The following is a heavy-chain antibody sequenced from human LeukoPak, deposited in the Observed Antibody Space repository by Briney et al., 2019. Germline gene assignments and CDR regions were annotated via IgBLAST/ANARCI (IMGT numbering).Heavy chain of an antibody. D-gene: IGHD6-19*01. CDR2: ISNSGGST. J-gene: IGHJ4*02. V-gene: IGHV3-23*01. CDR3: AKYDGGTYNSGPVYFDY. Sequence: GGSLSLSCAASGFTFSNYAMSWVRQAPGKGLEWVSSISNSGGSTFYADSVKGRFTISRDGSKNTLYLQMNSLRPEDTAVYYCAKYDGGTYNSGPVYFDYWGQGTLVTVSS. CDR1: GFTFSNYA.